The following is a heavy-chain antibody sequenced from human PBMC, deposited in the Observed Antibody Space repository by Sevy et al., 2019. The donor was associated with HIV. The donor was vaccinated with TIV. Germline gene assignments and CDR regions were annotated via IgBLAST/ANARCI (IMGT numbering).Heavy chain of an antibody. CDR1: GYTFTGYY. D-gene: IGHD2-2*01. J-gene: IGHJ5*02. CDR2: INPNSGGT. V-gene: IGHV1-2*02. Sequence: ASVKVSCKASGYTFTGYYMHWVRQAPGQGLEWMGWINPNSGGTNYAQMFQGRVTMTRDTSISTAYMELSRLRSDDTAVYYCARPYCSSTSCYGYNWFDPWGQGTLVTVSS. CDR3: ARPYCSSTSCYGYNWFDP.